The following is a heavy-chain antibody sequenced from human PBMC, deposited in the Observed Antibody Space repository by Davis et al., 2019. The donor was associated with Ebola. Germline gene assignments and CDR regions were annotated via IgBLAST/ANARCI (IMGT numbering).Heavy chain of an antibody. V-gene: IGHV1-3*01. CDR1: GYTFTSYA. J-gene: IGHJ4*02. CDR3: ARDSVYRDGYNEREPFDY. Sequence: AASVKVSCKASGYTFTSYAMHWVRQAPGQRLEWMGWINAGNGNTKYSQKFQGRVTITRDTSASTAYMELSSLRSDDTAVYYCARDSVYRDGYNEREPFDYWGQGTLVTVSS. D-gene: IGHD5-24*01. CDR2: INAGNGNT.